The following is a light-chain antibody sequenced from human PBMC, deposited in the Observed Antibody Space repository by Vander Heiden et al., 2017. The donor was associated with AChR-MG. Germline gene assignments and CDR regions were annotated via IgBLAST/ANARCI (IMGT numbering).Light chain of an antibody. Sequence: EIVMTQSPATLSVSPGERATLSCRASQSVSSNLAWYQQKPGQAPRLLIYGASTRATGIPARFSGSGSGTEFTLTISSLQSEDFAVYYCQQYNNWLGLGTFGQGTKVEIK. J-gene: IGKJ1*01. CDR3: QQYNNWLGLGT. CDR2: GAS. V-gene: IGKV3-15*01. CDR1: QSVSSN.